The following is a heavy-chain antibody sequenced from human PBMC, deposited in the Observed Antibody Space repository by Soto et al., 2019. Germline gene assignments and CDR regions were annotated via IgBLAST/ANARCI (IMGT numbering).Heavy chain of an antibody. D-gene: IGHD3-22*01. CDR2: IIPIFGTA. CDR3: ARSIIVASPYYYYYGMDV. J-gene: IGHJ6*02. CDR1: GGTFSSYA. Sequence: VSRKASGGTFSSYAISWVRQAPGQGLEWMGGIIPIFGTANYAQKFQGRVTITADESTSTAYMELISLRSEDTAVYYCARSIIVASPYYYYYGMDVWGQGTTVTVSS. V-gene: IGHV1-69*01.